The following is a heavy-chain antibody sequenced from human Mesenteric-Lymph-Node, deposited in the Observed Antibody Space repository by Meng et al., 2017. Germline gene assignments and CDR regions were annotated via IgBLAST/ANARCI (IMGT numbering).Heavy chain of an antibody. CDR1: GFTFSSYE. CDR2: ISGSGGST. CDR3: ARLYGYMGPD. Sequence: GESLKISCAASGFTFSSYEMNWVRQAPGKGLEWVSAISGSGGSTYYADSVKGRFTISRDNSKNTLYLQMNSLRAEDTAVYYCARLYGYMGPDWGQGTLVTVSS. D-gene: IGHD5-24*01. V-gene: IGHV3-23*01. J-gene: IGHJ4*02.